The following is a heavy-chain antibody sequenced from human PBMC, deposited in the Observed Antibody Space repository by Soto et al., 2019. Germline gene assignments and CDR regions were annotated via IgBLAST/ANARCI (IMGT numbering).Heavy chain of an antibody. Sequence: HPGGSLRLSCAASGFAFNTYGIHWVRQAPGKGLEWVAVISYDGRDKYYADSVKGRFTISRDNSKSTLYLQMSSLSAEDSAVYYCAKGPDCGGGYCYYYWYGIDVCGQGTTVTVSS. CDR2: ISYDGRDK. D-gene: IGHD2-21*01. CDR1: GFAFNTYG. V-gene: IGHV3-30*18. CDR3: AKGPDCGGGYCYYYWYGIDV. J-gene: IGHJ6*02.